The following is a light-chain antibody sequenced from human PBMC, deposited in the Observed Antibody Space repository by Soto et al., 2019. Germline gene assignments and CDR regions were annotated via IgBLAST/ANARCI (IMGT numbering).Light chain of an antibody. Sequence: DIVMTQTPASLSLTPGHPATISCNSSLHLLHTFGKTYLSWHVQKPGQPPQLLIDVVSNRVSGVPDRFSGGGSLRRFTLKISRVQADDVRVYYCKRSLQRFSFVGGTRVEIK. V-gene: IGKV2D-29*01. CDR3: KRSLQRFS. CDR1: LHLLHTFGKTY. CDR2: VVS. J-gene: IGKJ4*01.